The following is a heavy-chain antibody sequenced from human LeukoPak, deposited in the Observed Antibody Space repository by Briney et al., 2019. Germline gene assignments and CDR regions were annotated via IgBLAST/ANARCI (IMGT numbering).Heavy chain of an antibody. V-gene: IGHV1-69*05. CDR3: SIVGARRSGNLFDY. CDR1: GGTFSSYA. Sequence: GSSLKVSCKASGGTFSSYAISWVRQAPGQGLEWMGGIIPIFGTANYAQKFQGRVTITTDESTSTAYMELSSLRSDDTAVYYCSIVGARRSGNLFDYWGQGTLVTVSS. CDR2: IIPIFGTA. D-gene: IGHD1-26*01. J-gene: IGHJ4*02.